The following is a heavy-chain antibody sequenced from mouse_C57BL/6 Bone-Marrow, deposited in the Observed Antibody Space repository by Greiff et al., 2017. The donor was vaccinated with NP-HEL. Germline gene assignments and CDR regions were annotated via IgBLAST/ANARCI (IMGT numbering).Heavy chain of an antibody. CDR1: GYTFTNYW. D-gene: IGHD2-1*01. CDR2: IYPGGGYT. CDR3: ARGGNCVYFDY. J-gene: IGHJ2*01. V-gene: IGHV1-63*01. Sequence: QVQLKESGAELVRPGTSVKMSCKASGYTFTNYWIGWAKQRPGHGLEWIGDIYPGGGYTNYNEKFKGKATLTADKSSSTAYMQFSSLTSEDSAIYYCARGGNCVYFDYWGQGTTLTVSS.